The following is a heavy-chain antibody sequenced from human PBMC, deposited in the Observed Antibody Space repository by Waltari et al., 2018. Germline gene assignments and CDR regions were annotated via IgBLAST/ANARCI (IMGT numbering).Heavy chain of an antibody. CDR3: AREEKAMANNWFDP. CDR1: GGSISSYY. V-gene: IGHV4-59*01. CDR2: IYYSGST. Sequence: QVQLQESGPGLVKPSETLSLTCTVSGGSISSYYWSWIRQPPGKGLEWIGYIYYSGSTNSNPSPRSRVTISVDTSKNQFSLKLSSVTAADTAVYYCAREEKAMANNWFDPWGQGTLVTVSS. D-gene: IGHD5-18*01. J-gene: IGHJ5*02.